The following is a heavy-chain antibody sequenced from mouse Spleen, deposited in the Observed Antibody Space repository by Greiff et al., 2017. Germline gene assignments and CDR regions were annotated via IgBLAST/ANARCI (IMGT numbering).Heavy chain of an antibody. CDR3: ARYGTVVSLDY. CDR2: IYPGDGDT. D-gene: IGHD1-1*01. CDR1: GYAFSSYW. J-gene: IGHJ2*01. Sequence: VQVVESGAELVKPGASVKISCKASGYAFSSYWMNWVKQRPGKGLEWIGQIYPGDGDTNYNGKFKGKATLTADKSSSTAYMQLSSLTSEDSAVYFCARYGTVVSLDYWGQGTTLTVSS. V-gene: IGHV1-80*01.